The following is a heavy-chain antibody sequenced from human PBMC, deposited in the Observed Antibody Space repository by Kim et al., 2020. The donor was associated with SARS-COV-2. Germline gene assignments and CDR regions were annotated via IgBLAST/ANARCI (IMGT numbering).Heavy chain of an antibody. CDR1: GYTFTSYD. CDR3: ARGRGGVLLWFGNNWFDP. J-gene: IGHJ5*02. V-gene: IGHV1-8*01. D-gene: IGHD3-10*01. CDR2: MNPNSGNT. Sequence: ASVKVSCKASGYTFTSYDINWVRQATGQGLEWMGWMNPNSGNTGYAQMFQGRVTMNRNTPISTAYMELSSLRSEDTAVYYCARGRGGVLLWFGNNWFDPWGQGALVTVSS.